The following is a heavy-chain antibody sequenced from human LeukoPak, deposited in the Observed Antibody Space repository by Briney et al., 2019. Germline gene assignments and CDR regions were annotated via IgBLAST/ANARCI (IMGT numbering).Heavy chain of an antibody. D-gene: IGHD1-7*01. CDR2: IYYSGST. CDR3: ARYNWSYGTDY. V-gene: IGHV4-39*01. Sequence: PSETLSLTCTVSGGSISSSSYYWGWIRQPPGKGLEWIGSIYYSGSTYYNPSLKSRVTTSVDTSKNQFSLKLSSVTAADTAVYYCARYNWSYGTDYWGQGTLVTVSS. J-gene: IGHJ4*02. CDR1: GGSISSSSYY.